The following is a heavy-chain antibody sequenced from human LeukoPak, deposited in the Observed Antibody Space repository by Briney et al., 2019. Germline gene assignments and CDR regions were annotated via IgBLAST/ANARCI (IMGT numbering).Heavy chain of an antibody. V-gene: IGHV3-66*01. D-gene: IGHD5-18*01. CDR3: ARDKWVT. CDR1: GFTFSSYA. CDR2: IYSGDNT. J-gene: IGHJ4*02. Sequence: GGSLRLSCAASGFTFSSYAMSWVRQAPGKGLEWVSVIYSGDNTYYADSVKGRFTITRDNSNNTLYLQMNSLRAEDTAVYYCARDKWVTWGQGTLVTVSS.